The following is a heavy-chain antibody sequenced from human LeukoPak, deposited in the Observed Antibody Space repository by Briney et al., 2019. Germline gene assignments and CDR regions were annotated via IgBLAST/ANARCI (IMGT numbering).Heavy chain of an antibody. Sequence: ASVKVSCKASGYTFTGYYMHWVRQAPGQGLEWMGWINPNSGGTNYAQKFQGRVTMTTDTSTSTAYMELRSLRSDDTAVYYCARMEWELLGDFDYWGQGTLVTVSS. CDR3: ARMEWELLGDFDY. CDR2: INPNSGGT. V-gene: IGHV1-2*02. D-gene: IGHD1-26*01. CDR1: GYTFTGYY. J-gene: IGHJ4*02.